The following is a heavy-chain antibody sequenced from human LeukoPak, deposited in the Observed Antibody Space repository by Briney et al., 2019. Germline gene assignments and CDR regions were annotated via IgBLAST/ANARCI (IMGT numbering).Heavy chain of an antibody. J-gene: IGHJ5*02. Sequence: PSETLSLTCTVSGGSISSYYWSWLRQPPGKGLAGIGYIYYSGSTTYNPSLKSRGTISVDTSKNQFSLKLSSVTAADTAVYYCARGPYGSGSYYNVEGFAGVGETRKNWFDPWGQGTLVTVSS. CDR2: IYYSGST. V-gene: IGHV4-59*01. CDR3: ARGPYGSGSYYNVEGFAGVGETRKNWFDP. D-gene: IGHD3-10*01. CDR1: GGSISSYY.